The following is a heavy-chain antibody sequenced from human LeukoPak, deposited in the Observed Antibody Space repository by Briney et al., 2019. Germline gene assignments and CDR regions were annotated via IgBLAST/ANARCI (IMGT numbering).Heavy chain of an antibody. CDR2: ISGSGGST. D-gene: IGHD6-19*01. J-gene: IGHJ4*02. Sequence: AGGSLRLSCAASGFTFSSYAMSWVRQAPGKGLEWVSAISGSGGSTYYADSVKGRFTISRDNSKNTLYLQMNSLRAEDTAVYYCAKVGGWAPVFDYWGQGTLVTVSS. V-gene: IGHV3-23*01. CDR1: GFTFSSYA. CDR3: AKVGGWAPVFDY.